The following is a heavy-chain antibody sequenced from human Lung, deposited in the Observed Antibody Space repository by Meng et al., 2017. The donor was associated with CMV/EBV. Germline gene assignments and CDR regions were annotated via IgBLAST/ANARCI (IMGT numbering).Heavy chain of an antibody. J-gene: IGHJ6*02. V-gene: IGHV4-59*01. Sequence: LSCTVSGGSISSYCWSWIRQPPGKGLEWIGYIYYSGSTNYNPSLKSRVTISVDTSKNQFSLKLSSVTAADTAVYYCASVTGSSDSSGYYYYYGMDVWXQGTXVTVSS. CDR1: GGSISSYC. D-gene: IGHD3-22*01. CDR3: ASVTGSSDSSGYYYYYGMDV. CDR2: IYYSGST.